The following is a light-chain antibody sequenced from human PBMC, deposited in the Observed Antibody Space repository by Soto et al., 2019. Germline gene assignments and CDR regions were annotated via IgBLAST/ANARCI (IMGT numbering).Light chain of an antibody. J-gene: IGKJ5*01. CDR2: LGS. CDR1: QSLLHSNGYNY. Sequence: MVMTQSPLYLPVTPGEPASISCRSSQSLLHSNGYNYLDWYLQKPGQSPQLLIYLGSNRASGVPDRFSGSGSGTDFTLKISRVEAEDVGVYYCMQALQTSITFGQGTRLEIK. CDR3: MQALQTSIT. V-gene: IGKV2-28*01.